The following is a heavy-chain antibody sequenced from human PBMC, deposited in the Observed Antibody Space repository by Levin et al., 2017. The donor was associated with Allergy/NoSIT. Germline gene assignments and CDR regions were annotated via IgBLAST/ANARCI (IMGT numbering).Heavy chain of an antibody. CDR3: ARDRVGARDFDY. V-gene: IGHV3-74*01. J-gene: IGHJ4*02. CDR2: INGDGSST. D-gene: IGHD1-26*01. Sequence: RAGGSLRLSCAASGFSFSNYWMHWVRQVPGKGLVWVSRINGDGSSTSYADSVKGRFTISRDNAKNTLYLQMNSLRVEDTAVYYCARDRVGARDFDYWGQGTLVTVSS. CDR1: GFSFSNYW.